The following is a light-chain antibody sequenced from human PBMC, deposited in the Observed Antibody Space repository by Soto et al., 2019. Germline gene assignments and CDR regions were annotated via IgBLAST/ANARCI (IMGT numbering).Light chain of an antibody. CDR1: SSDVGGYDY. CDR2: DVN. CDR3: SSYTGSSTFV. Sequence: TSSDVGGYDYVSWYQQLPVKAPKLLIYDVNNRPSGVSHRFSGSKSGNTASLTISGLQAEDEADYYCSSYTGSSTFVFGTGTKVTVL. V-gene: IGLV2-14*04. J-gene: IGLJ1*01.